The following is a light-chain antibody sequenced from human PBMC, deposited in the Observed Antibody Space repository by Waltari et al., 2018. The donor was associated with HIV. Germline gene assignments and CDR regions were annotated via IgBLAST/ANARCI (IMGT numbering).Light chain of an antibody. J-gene: IGLJ2*01. CDR2: GKN. CDR1: SLRSYY. CDR3: NSRDSNVNHVV. Sequence: SSELTQDPAVSVALGQTVRITCQGDSLRSYYASWYQQKPGQAPVLVIFGKNDRPSVIQYRFSVVESGSTASLTTTGDPSEDEAYYYCNSRDSNVNHVVFCGGTNLTVL. V-gene: IGLV3-19*01.